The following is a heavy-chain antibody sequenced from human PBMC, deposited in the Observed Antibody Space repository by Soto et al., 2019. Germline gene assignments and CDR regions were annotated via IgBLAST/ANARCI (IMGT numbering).Heavy chain of an antibody. CDR2: ISAYNGNT. CDR1: GYTFTSYG. CDR3: ARELRYFDWLEGFDP. J-gene: IGHJ5*02. V-gene: IGHV1-18*01. Sequence: ASVKVSCKASGYTFTSYGISWVRQAPGQGLEWMGWISAYNGNTNYAQKLQGRVTMTTDTSTSTAYMELRSLRSEDTAVYYCARELRYFDWLEGFDPWGQGTLVTVSS. D-gene: IGHD3-9*01.